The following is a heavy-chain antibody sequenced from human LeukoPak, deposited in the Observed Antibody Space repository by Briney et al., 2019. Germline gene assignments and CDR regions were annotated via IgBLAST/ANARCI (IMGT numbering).Heavy chain of an antibody. CDR3: ASQGYSSGWYVITHY. CDR2: FDPEDGET. D-gene: IGHD6-19*01. CDR1: GYTLTELS. Sequence: ASVRVSCKVSGYTLTELSMHWVRQAPGKGLEWMGGFDPEDGETIYAQKFQGRVTMTEDTSTDTAYMELSSLRSEDTAVYYCASQGYSSGWYVITHYWGQGTLVTVSS. J-gene: IGHJ4*02. V-gene: IGHV1-24*01.